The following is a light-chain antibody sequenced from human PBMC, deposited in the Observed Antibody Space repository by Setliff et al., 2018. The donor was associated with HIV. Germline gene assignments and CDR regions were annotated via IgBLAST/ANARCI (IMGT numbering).Light chain of an antibody. CDR3: CSYSGRSTYV. V-gene: IGLV2-14*03. J-gene: IGLJ1*01. Sequence: QSVLAQPASVTGSPGQSITISCTGTSSDIGRFNYASWYRQFPGKGPTLVIFDVNQRPSGVSNRFSGSKSGNIASLIISGLQAEDEADYFCCSYSGRSTYVFGSGTKVT. CDR2: DVN. CDR1: SSDIGRFNY.